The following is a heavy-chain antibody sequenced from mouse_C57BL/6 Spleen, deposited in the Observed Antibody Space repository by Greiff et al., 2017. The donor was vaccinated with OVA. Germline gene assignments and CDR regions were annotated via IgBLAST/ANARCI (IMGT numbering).Heavy chain of an antibody. CDR1: GFSLSTSGMG. V-gene: IGHV8-12*01. Sequence: QVTLKVCGPGILQSSQTLSLTCSFSGFSLSTSGMGVSWIRQPSGKGLEWLAHIYWDDDKRYNPSLKSRLTISKDTSRNQVFLKITSVDTADTATYYCARRKTVVEDFDVWGTGTTVTVSS. D-gene: IGHD1-1*01. CDR2: IYWDDDK. J-gene: IGHJ1*03. CDR3: ARRKTVVEDFDV.